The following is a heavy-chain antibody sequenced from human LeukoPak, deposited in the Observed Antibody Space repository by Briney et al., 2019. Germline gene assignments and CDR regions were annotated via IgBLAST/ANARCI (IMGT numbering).Heavy chain of an antibody. CDR1: EYTFTDYY. J-gene: IGHJ6*03. CDR3: ARNSDMIKYYYYYYMDV. Sequence: GASVKVSCKASEYTFTDYYMHWVRQAPGQGLEWMGWINPNSDGTKYAQKFQGRVTLTRDTSITTFYMELSRLRSDDTAVYYCARNSDMIKYYYYYYMDVWGKGPRSPSP. CDR2: INPNSDGT. D-gene: IGHD3-22*01. V-gene: IGHV1-2*02.